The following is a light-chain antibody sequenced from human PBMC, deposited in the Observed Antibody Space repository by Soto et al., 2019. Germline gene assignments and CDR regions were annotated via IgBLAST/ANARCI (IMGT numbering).Light chain of an antibody. J-gene: IGLJ2*01. CDR2: DNN. CDR1: SSNIGNNC. V-gene: IGLV1-51*01. CDR3: GTWDGSLGVVV. Sequence: QSVLTQPPSVSAAPGQKVTISCSGSSSNIGNNCVSWYQQLPGTAPKLLIYDNNMRPSGIPDRFSGSKSGTSATLGIAGLQTGDEADYYCGTWDGSLGVVVFGGGTKLTVL.